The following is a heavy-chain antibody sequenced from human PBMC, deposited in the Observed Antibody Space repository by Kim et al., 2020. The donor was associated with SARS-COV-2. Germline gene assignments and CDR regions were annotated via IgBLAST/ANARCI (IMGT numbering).Heavy chain of an antibody. CDR1: GLTFSSYS. CDR3: RGNWAY. V-gene: IGHV3-48*02. CDR2: ISSSSSTI. D-gene: IGHD3-10*01. J-gene: IGHJ4*02. Sequence: GGSLRLSCAASGLTFSSYSMNWVRQAPGKGLEWVSYISSSSSTIYYADPVKGRFTIPRDNAKNSLYLQMNSLRDEDTAVNYCRGNWAYWGQGTLVTASS.